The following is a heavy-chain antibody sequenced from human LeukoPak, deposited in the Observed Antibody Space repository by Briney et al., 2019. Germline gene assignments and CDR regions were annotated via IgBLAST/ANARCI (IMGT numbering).Heavy chain of an antibody. CDR2: IYTSGST. Sequence: PSQTLSLTCTVSGGSISSGSYYWGWIRQPTGKGLEWIGRIYTSGSTNYNPSLKGRVTISVGTSKNQFSLKLSSVTAADTAVYYCARDGSAAGYSSRGDYYYMDVWGKGTTVTVSS. D-gene: IGHD6-13*01. J-gene: IGHJ6*03. CDR3: ARDGSAAGYSSRGDYYYMDV. CDR1: GGSISSGSYY. V-gene: IGHV4-61*02.